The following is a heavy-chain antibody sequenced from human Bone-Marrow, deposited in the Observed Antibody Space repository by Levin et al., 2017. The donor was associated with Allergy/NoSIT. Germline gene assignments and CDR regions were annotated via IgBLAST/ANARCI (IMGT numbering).Heavy chain of an antibody. CDR2: ITSSSSYI. D-gene: IGHD5-12*01. CDR3: ARGLEYSGLP. Sequence: GGSLRLSCRISGFIFADYTMNWVRQAPGKGLDWVSSITSSSSYIYYADSVKGRFTISRDNAKNSLYLQMNSLRVEDTAVYYCARGLEYSGLPWGQGTLVTVSS. V-gene: IGHV3-21*01. CDR1: GFIFADYT. J-gene: IGHJ5*02.